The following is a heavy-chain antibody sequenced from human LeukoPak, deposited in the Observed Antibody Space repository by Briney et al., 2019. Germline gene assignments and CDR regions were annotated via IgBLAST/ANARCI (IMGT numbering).Heavy chain of an antibody. CDR2: INAGNGNT. CDR1: GYTFTSYA. J-gene: IGHJ4*02. Sequence: GASVKVSCKASGYTFTSYAMHWVRQAPGQRLEWMGWINAGNGNTKYSQKFQGRVTITRDTSASTAYMELSSLRSEGTAVYYCARVRDQWLEYDYWGQGTLVTVSS. CDR3: ARVRDQWLEYDY. D-gene: IGHD6-19*01. V-gene: IGHV1-3*01.